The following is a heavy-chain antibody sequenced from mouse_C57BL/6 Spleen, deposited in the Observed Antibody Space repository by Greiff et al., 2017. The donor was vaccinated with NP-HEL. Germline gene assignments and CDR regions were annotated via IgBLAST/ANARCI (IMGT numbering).Heavy chain of an antibody. Sequence: VQLQQPGAELVKPGASVKLSCKASGYTFTSYWMQWVKQRPGQGLEWIGEIDPSDSYTNYNQKFKGKATLTVDTSSSTAYMQLSSLTSEDSAVYYCARRIYYGSSPDYWGQGTTLTVSS. J-gene: IGHJ2*01. D-gene: IGHD1-1*01. CDR2: IDPSDSYT. CDR3: ARRIYYGSSPDY. CDR1: GYTFTSYW. V-gene: IGHV1-50*01.